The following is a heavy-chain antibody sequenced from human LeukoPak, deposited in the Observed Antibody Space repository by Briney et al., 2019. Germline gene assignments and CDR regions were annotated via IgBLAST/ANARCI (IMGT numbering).Heavy chain of an antibody. J-gene: IGHJ5*02. Sequence: GGSLRLSCAASGFTFSSYWMSWVRQAPGKGLEWVANIKQDGSEKYYVDSVRGRFTISRDNAKNSLYLQMSSLRAEDTAVYYCARVSGYCSSTSCWGGWFDPWGQGTLVTVSS. CDR1: GFTFSSYW. CDR3: ARVSGYCSSTSCWGGWFDP. D-gene: IGHD2-2*01. CDR2: IKQDGSEK. V-gene: IGHV3-7*01.